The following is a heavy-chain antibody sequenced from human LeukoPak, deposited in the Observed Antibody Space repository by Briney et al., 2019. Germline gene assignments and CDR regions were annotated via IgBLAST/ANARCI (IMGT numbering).Heavy chain of an antibody. D-gene: IGHD6-13*01. CDR3: AREGHSSSLCTLDY. CDR1: GYTFTSYG. J-gene: IGHJ4*02. CDR2: ISAYNGNT. Sequence: ASVKVSCKASGYTFTSYGISWVRQAPGQGLEWMGWISAYNGNTNYAQKLQGRVTMTTDASTSTAYMELRSLRSDDTAVYYCAREGHSSSLCTLDYWGQGTLVTVSS. V-gene: IGHV1-18*01.